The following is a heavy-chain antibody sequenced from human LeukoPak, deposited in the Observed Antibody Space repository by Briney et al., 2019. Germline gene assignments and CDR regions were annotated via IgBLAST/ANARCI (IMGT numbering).Heavy chain of an antibody. Sequence: ASVKVSCKASGYTFTSYYMPWVRQAPGQGLEWMGIINPSGGSTSYAQKFQGRVTMTRDTSTSTVYMELSSLRSEDTAVYYCARTPPYYYDSSGYPFDYWGQGTLVTVSS. V-gene: IGHV1-46*01. CDR1: GYTFTSYY. CDR2: INPSGGST. D-gene: IGHD3-22*01. CDR3: ARTPPYYYDSSGYPFDY. J-gene: IGHJ4*02.